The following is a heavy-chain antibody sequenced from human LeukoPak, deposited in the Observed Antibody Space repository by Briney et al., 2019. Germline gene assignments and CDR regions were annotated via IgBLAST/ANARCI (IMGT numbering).Heavy chain of an antibody. J-gene: IGHJ4*02. V-gene: IGHV4-34*01. Sequence: SETLSLTRVVYGGSFSGYYWSWIRQPPGKGLEWIGEINHSGSTNYNPSLKSRVTISVDTSKNQFSLKLSSVTAADTAVYYCARGRSLKLIDFDYWGQGTLVTVSS. CDR1: GGSFSGYY. D-gene: IGHD2-15*01. CDR3: ARGRSLKLIDFDY. CDR2: INHSGST.